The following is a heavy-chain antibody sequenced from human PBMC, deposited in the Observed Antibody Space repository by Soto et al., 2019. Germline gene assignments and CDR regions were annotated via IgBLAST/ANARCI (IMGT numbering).Heavy chain of an antibody. CDR3: ARHPGQWLYYFDY. CDR1: GATFNFYA. V-gene: IGHV1-69*13. D-gene: IGHD6-19*01. CDR2: VVPHSGTA. Sequence: SVKASCKSSGATFNFYAISWVRQAPGEGLEWMGGVVPHSGTATYARKFQGRLTVTADESSSTAYMDLSSLTSEDTAIYYCARHPGQWLYYFDYWGQGNLVTVSS. J-gene: IGHJ4*01.